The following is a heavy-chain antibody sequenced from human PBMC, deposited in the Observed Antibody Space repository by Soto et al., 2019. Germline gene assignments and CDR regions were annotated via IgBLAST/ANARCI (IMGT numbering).Heavy chain of an antibody. CDR1: GFTFSSYG. V-gene: IGHV3-23*01. J-gene: IGHJ4*02. D-gene: IGHD3-22*01. CDR3: AKERAPNGGDSLGYYDY. CDR2: IGGSGDTT. Sequence: PGGSLRLSCAASGFTFSSYGMSWVRRAPGKGLEWVSVIGGSGDTTYYADSVRGRFTFSRDNSKNTVFLQMSSLRAEDTALYYCAKERAPNGGDSLGYYDYRRKVILVTVSS.